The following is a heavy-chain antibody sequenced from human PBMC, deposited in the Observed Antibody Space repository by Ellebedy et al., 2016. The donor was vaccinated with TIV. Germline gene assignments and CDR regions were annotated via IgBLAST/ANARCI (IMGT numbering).Heavy chain of an antibody. CDR1: GGPTSDYY. CDR3: ATYNMERLDH. D-gene: IGHD1-1*01. CDR2: ISYRGTT. Sequence: MPSETLSLTCTVSGGPTSDYYWSWIRQSPGKGLEWTGYISYRGTTNSNPSLKSRVTISRDTSKNHFSLRLRSVTAADTAVYYCATYNMERLDHWGQGALVTVSS. V-gene: IGHV4-59*08. J-gene: IGHJ4*02.